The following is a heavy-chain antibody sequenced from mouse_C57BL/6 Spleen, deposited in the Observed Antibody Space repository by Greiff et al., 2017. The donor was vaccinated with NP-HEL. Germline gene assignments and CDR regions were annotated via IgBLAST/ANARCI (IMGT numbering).Heavy chain of an antibody. D-gene: IGHD2-3*01. Sequence: EVMLVESGGGLVKPGGSLKLSCAASGFTFSDYGMHWVRQAPEKGLEWVAYISSGSSTIYYADTVKGRFTISRDNAKNTLFLQMTSLRSEDTARYYCARWLLWYFDVWGTGTTVTVSS. CDR3: ARWLLWYFDV. CDR1: GFTFSDYG. V-gene: IGHV5-17*01. CDR2: ISSGSSTI. J-gene: IGHJ1*03.